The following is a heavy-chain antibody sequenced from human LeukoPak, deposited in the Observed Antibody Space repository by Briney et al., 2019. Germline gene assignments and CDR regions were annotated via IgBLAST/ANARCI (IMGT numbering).Heavy chain of an antibody. V-gene: IGHV3-30*02. CDR2: IRYDGSNK. D-gene: IGHD3-22*01. CDR3: ARDRYYDSSGYGSAFDI. J-gene: IGHJ3*02. CDR1: GFTFSSYG. Sequence: PGGSLRLSCAASGFTFSSYGMHWVRQAPGKGLEWVAFIRYDGSNKYYADSVKGRFTISRDNSKNTLYLQMNSLRAEDTAVYYCARDRYYDSSGYGSAFDIWGQGTMVTVSS.